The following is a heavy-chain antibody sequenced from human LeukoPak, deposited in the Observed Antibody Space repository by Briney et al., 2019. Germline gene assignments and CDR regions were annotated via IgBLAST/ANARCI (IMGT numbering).Heavy chain of an antibody. Sequence: PSETLSLTCTVSGGSINSYYWSWIRQPPGKELEWIGNIYYSGSTNYNPSLKSRVTISVDTSKNHFSLRLTSVPAANTAVYYCARRSRSSWSFDSWGQGTLVTVSS. V-gene: IGHV4-59*08. J-gene: IGHJ4*02. CDR2: IYYSGST. CDR1: GGSINSYY. CDR3: ARRSRSSWSFDS. D-gene: IGHD6-13*01.